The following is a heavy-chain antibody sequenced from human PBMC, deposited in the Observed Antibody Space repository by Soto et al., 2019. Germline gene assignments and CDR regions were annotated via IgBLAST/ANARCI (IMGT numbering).Heavy chain of an antibody. D-gene: IGHD2-15*01. CDR2: IYHSGST. CDR1: RGSISSSNW. V-gene: IGHV4-4*02. CDR3: ARENCSGGSCYSFDP. Sequence: SETLSLTCAVSRGSISSSNWWSWVRQPPGKGLEWIGEIYHSGSTNYNPSLKSRVTISVNKSKNQFSLKLSSVTAADTAVYYCARENCSGGSCYSFDPWGQGTLVTV. J-gene: IGHJ5*02.